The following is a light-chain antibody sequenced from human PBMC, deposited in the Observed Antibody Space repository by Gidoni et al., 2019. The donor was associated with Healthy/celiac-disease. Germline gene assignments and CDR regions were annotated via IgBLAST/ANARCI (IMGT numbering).Light chain of an antibody. CDR1: QSVSSY. J-gene: IGKJ5*01. CDR3: QQRSNWPPIT. V-gene: IGKV3-11*01. Sequence: IVLTQSPATLSLSPGERATLSCRASQSVSSYLAWYQQKPGQAPRLLNYDASNRATGIPARFSGSGSGTDFTLTISSLEPEDFAVYYCQQRSNWPPITFGQGTRLEIK. CDR2: DAS.